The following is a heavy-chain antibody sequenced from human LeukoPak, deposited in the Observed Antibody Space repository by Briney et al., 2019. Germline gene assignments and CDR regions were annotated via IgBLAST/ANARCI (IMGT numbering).Heavy chain of an antibody. D-gene: IGHD5-18*01. CDR1: GGSISTDY. Sequence: SETLSLTCTVSGGSISTDYWSWIRQPPGKGLEWIGYISSSGSTNYKSSLKSRVAISMDTSKNQFSLRLSSVTAADTAVYYCARRVVDTAMTWANWFDPWGQGTRVTVSS. CDR2: ISSSGST. CDR3: ARRVVDTAMTWANWFDP. J-gene: IGHJ5*02. V-gene: IGHV4-59*08.